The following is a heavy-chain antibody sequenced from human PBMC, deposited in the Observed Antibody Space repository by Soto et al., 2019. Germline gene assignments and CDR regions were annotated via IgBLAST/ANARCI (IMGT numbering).Heavy chain of an antibody. CDR1: GGSISGYY. CDR2: IYSSGST. V-gene: IGHV4-59*08. CDR3: ARLACSSTRCFTYFDY. J-gene: IGHJ4*02. Sequence: SETLSLTCTVSGGSISGYYWSWIRQPPGKGLEWIGYIYSSGSTNYNPSLQSRVTISVDTSKNQFSLKLSSVTAADAAVYYCARLACSSTRCFTYFDYWGQGALVTVSS. D-gene: IGHD2-2*02.